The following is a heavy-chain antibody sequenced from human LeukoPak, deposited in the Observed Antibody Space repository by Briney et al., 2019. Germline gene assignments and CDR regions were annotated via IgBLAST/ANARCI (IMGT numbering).Heavy chain of an antibody. D-gene: IGHD3-22*01. CDR3: AKRPYYYDSSGYYYEDY. J-gene: IGHJ4*02. CDR2: INTNTGNP. CDR1: GYTFTSYA. V-gene: IGHV7-4-1*02. Sequence: ASVKVSCKASGYTFTSYAMNWVRQAPGQGLEWMGWINTNTGNPTYAQGFTGRFVFSLDTSVSTAYLQISSLKAEDTAVYYCAKRPYYYDSSGYYYEDYWGQGTLVTVSS.